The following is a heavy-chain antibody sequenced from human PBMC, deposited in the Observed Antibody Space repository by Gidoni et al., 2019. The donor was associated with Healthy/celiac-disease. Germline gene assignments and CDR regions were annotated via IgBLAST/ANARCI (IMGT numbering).Heavy chain of an antibody. J-gene: IGHJ4*02. CDR3: ARRGKGSGSYYRAFDY. V-gene: IGHV5-51*01. CDR2: IYPVDSDT. Sequence: EVQLVQSGAEVKKPGESLKISCKGYGYSFTSYWIGWVRQMPGKGLEWMGIIYPVDSDTRYSPSFQGQVTISADKSISTAYLQWSSLKASDTAMYYCARRGKGSGSYYRAFDYWGQGTLVTVSS. D-gene: IGHD3-10*01. CDR1: GYSFTSYW.